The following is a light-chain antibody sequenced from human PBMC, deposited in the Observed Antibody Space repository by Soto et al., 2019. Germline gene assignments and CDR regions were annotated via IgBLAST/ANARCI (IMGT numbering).Light chain of an antibody. J-gene: IGKJ1*01. CDR2: DAS. V-gene: IGKV3-11*01. Sequence: AQSPDTLSVSPGERATLSCRASESIGRSLAWYQQGPGQAPRLLIYDASNRATGIPARFSGSGSGTDFTLTISRLEPEDFAVYYCLQRSDWRTFGRGTKVDIK. CDR1: ESIGRS. CDR3: LQRSDWRT.